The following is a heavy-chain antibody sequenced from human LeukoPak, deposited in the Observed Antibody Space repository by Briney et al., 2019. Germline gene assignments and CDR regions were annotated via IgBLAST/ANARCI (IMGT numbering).Heavy chain of an antibody. CDR1: GDSISSFY. J-gene: IGHJ4*02. D-gene: IGHD1-1*01. Sequence: SETLSLTCSVSGDSISSFYWNWIRQPPGRGLEWIGNIHYSGSSVYNPSLKSRVTMSIDTSRKQFFPKLSSVTAADTAVYYCVLAPNSNWLDFWGQGTLVTVSS. CDR3: VLAPNSNWLDF. V-gene: IGHV4-59*04. CDR2: IHYSGSS.